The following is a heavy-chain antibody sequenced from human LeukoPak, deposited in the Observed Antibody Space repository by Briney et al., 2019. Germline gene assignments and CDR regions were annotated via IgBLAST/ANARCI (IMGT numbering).Heavy chain of an antibody. CDR1: GGTFSSYA. V-gene: IGHV1-69*06. Sequence: ASVKVSCKASGGTFSSYAISWVRQAPGQGLEWMGGIIPIFGTANYAQKFQGRVTITADKSTSTAYMELSSLRSEDTAVYYCARVVGLTGYSSTWYSGYYYYMDVWGKGTTVTVSS. CDR2: IIPIFGTA. D-gene: IGHD6-13*01. J-gene: IGHJ6*03. CDR3: ARVVGLTGYSSTWYSGYYYYMDV.